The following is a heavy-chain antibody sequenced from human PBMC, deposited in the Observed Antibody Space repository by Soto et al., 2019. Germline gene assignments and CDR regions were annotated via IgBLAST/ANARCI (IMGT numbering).Heavy chain of an antibody. J-gene: IGHJ4*02. CDR3: AKGGTKYYYYSSGLFDY. CDR1: GFTFSSYA. CDR2: ISGSGGST. V-gene: IGHV3-23*01. Sequence: GGSLRLSCAASGFTFSSYAMSWVRQAPGKGLEWVSAISGSGGSTYYADSVKGRFTISRDNSKNTLYLQMNSLRAEDTAVYYCAKGGTKYYYYSSGLFDYWGQGTMVTVYS. D-gene: IGHD3-22*01.